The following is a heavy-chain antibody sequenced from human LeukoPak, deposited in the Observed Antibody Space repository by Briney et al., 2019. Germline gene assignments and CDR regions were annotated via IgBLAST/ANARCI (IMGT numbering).Heavy chain of an antibody. J-gene: IGHJ4*02. D-gene: IGHD3/OR15-3a*01. CDR3: ARDWAGYLGN. V-gene: IGHV3-48*01. CDR2: ISTSSSTI. Sequence: GGSLRLSCAASGFTFSSYAMNWVRQAPGKGLEWVSYISTSSSTIYYADSVKGRFTISRDNAKNSLYLQVYSLRAEDTAVYYCARDWAGYLGNWGQGTLVTVSS. CDR1: GFTFSSYA.